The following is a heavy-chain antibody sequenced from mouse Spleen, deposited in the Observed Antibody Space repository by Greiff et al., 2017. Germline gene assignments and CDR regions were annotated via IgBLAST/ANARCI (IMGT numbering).Heavy chain of an antibody. CDR1: GYTFTSYW. J-gene: IGHJ2*01. Sequence: QVQLQQSGAELVMPGASVKLSCKASGYTFTSYWMHWVKQRPGQGLEWVGEIDPSDSYTNYNQKFKGKATLTVDKSSSTAYMQLSSLTSEDSAVYYCARGSSLDFDYWGQGTTLTVSS. V-gene: IGHV1-69*01. CDR3: ARGSSLDFDY. D-gene: IGHD1-1*01. CDR2: IDPSDSYT.